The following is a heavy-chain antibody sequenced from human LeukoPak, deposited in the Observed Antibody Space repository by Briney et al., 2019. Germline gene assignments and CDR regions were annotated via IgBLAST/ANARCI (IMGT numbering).Heavy chain of an antibody. Sequence: ASVNVSCKASGYTFTGYYMHWVRQAPGQGLEWMGGINTNSGGTNYAQQFQGWVTMTRDTSFSTAYMELSRLRSDDTAVYYCARARGYSYGITPNYFDYWGQGTLVTVSS. V-gene: IGHV1-2*04. CDR3: ARARGYSYGITPNYFDY. J-gene: IGHJ4*02. CDR1: GYTFTGYY. D-gene: IGHD5-18*01. CDR2: INTNSGGT.